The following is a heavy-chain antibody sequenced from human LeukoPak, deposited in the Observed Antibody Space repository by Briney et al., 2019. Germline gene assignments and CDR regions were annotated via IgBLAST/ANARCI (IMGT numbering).Heavy chain of an antibody. CDR3: ARAADFDY. Sequence: PGRSLRLSCAASGFTFSSYAMNWVRQAPGKGLEWVSSISSSSSYIYYADSVKGRLTISRDNAKNSLYLQMNSLRAEDTAVYYCARAADFDYWGQGTLVTVSS. V-gene: IGHV3-21*01. CDR2: ISSSSSYI. J-gene: IGHJ4*02. CDR1: GFTFSSYA.